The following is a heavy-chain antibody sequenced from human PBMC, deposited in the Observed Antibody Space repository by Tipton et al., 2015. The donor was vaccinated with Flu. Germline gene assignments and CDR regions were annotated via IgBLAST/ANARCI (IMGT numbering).Heavy chain of an antibody. D-gene: IGHD4-17*01. CDR2: IYYSGST. J-gene: IGHJ4*02. CDR3: ARAPESRTHDYGDAPDH. V-gene: IGHV4-59*01. Sequence: TLSLTCTVSGGSISSYYWSWIRQPPGKGLEWIGYIYYSGSTNYNPSLKSRVTISVDTSKNQFFLKLSSVTAADTAVYYCARAPESRTHDYGDAPDHWGQGTLVTVSS. CDR1: GGSISSYY.